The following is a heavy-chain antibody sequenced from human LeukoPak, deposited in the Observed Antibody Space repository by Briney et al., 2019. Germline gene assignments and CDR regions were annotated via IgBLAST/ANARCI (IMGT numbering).Heavy chain of an antibody. CDR2: LSGNAGRP. CDR1: GFTFSSYA. D-gene: IGHD1-26*01. V-gene: IGHV3-23*01. Sequence: TGGSLRLSCAASGFTFSSYAMSWVRQAPGKGLEWVSSLSGNAGRPYYADSVKGRFTISRDNSKNTLYLQMNSLRAEDTAVYYCAKDHRDSGNYYYYGLDVWGQGTMVTVSS. J-gene: IGHJ6*02. CDR3: AKDHRDSGNYYYYGLDV.